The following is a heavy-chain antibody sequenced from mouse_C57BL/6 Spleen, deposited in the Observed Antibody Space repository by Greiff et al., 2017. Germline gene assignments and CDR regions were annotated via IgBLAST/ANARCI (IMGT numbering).Heavy chain of an antibody. CDR2: IYPGDGDT. V-gene: IGHV1-82*01. D-gene: IGHD2-3*01. CDR3: ARDGYYGMDY. CDR1: GYAFSSSW. Sequence: VQLQQSGPELVKPGASVKISCKASGYAFSSSWMNWVKQRPGKGLEWIGRIYPGDGDTNYNGKFKGKATLTADKSSSTAYMQLSSLTSEDSAVYFCARDGYYGMDYWSQGTSVTVSS. J-gene: IGHJ4*01.